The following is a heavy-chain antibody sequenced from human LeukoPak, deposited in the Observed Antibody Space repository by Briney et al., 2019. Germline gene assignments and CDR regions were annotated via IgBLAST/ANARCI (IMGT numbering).Heavy chain of an antibody. CDR1: GFTFSSYA. CDR2: ISYDGSNK. V-gene: IGHV3-30-3*01. CDR3: ARADPGSGSARLYHGMDV. Sequence: GGSLRLSCAASGFTFSSYAMHWVRQAPGKGLEWVAVISYDGSNKYYADSVKGRFTIARDNPKNTLYLQVNSLRAEETAVYYCARADPGSGSARLYHGMDVWGQGTAVTVSS. J-gene: IGHJ6*02. D-gene: IGHD6-25*01.